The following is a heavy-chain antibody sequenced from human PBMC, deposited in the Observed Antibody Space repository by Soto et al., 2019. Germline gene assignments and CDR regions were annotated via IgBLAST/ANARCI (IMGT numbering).Heavy chain of an antibody. CDR1: GFTFSDYY. CDR3: ARDGGEIMAAATGGGYGMDV. J-gene: IGHJ6*02. V-gene: IGHV3-11*06. D-gene: IGHD2-15*01. Sequence: HVQMVESGGDLVKPGGSLRLSCAVSGFTFSDYYMSWFRQAPEQGLEWIAYISGRGNYTNYADSVRGRFTISRDNIKNSLFLQVNSLRDEDTAIYYCARDGGEIMAAATGGGYGMDVWGQGTTVSVSS. CDR2: ISGRGNYT.